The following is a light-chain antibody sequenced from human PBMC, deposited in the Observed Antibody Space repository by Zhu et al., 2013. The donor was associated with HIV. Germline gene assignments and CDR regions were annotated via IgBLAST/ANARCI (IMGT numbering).Light chain of an antibody. J-gene: IGKJ3*01. Sequence: DIQMTQSPSTLSASVGDRVTITCRASQTISTWLAWYQQKPGKAPKLLVSKASNLESGVPSRFSASGSGTEFTLAISSLQPEDFATYYCQQYNSYPFTFGPGTKVDIK. CDR3: QQYNSYPFT. V-gene: IGKV1-5*03. CDR1: QTISTW. CDR2: KAS.